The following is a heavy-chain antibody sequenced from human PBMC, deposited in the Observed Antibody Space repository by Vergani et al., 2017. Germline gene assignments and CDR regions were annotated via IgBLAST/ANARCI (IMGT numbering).Heavy chain of an antibody. D-gene: IGHD3-16*01. CDR2: IYDSGDT. V-gene: IGHV4-59*01. CDR1: GDSMNTYY. CDR3: ARQFWVSQGVGAFET. J-gene: IGHJ3*02. Sequence: QVQLQESGPGLVKPSETLSLTCSVSGDSMNTYYWTWIRQPPGKGLEWIGYIYDSGDTKYNPSLKSRVTMSLDTSKNQFSLNLYSVTAADTAVYYCARQFWVSQGVGAFETWGRGTEVSVSS.